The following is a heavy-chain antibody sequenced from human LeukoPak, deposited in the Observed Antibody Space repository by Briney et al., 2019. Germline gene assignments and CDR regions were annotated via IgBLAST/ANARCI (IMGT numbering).Heavy chain of an antibody. CDR1: GYSFTSYW. CDR2: IYPGDSDT. Sequence: GESLKISCKGSGYSFTSYWIGWVRQMPGKGLEWMGIIYPGDSDTRYSPPFQGQVTISADKSISTAYLQWSSLKASDTAMYYCARRGLTIFGVVSWFDPWGQGTLVTVSS. J-gene: IGHJ5*02. D-gene: IGHD3-3*01. CDR3: ARRGLTIFGVVSWFDP. V-gene: IGHV5-51*01.